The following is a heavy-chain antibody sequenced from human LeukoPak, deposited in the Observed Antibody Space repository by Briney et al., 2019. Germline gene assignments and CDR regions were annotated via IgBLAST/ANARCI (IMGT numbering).Heavy chain of an antibody. CDR2: TYYRSTWYN. J-gene: IGHJ5*02. V-gene: IGHV6-1*01. CDR3: ARRLTQYDCFDP. CDR1: EDSVSSNSVT. D-gene: IGHD2-2*01. Sequence: SQTLSLTCALSEDSVSSNSVTWNWIRQSPSRGLEWLGRTYYRSTWYNDYAVSVRGRITVNPDTSKNQFSLHLNSVTPEDTAVYYCARRLTQYDCFDPWGQGILVTVSS.